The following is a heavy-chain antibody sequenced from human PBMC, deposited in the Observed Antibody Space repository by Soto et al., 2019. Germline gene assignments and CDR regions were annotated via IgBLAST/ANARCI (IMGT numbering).Heavy chain of an antibody. CDR2: INHSGSP. V-gene: IGHV4-34*01. CDR3: ARGWILTGYSPFDS. Sequence: QVQLHQWGAGLLKPSDTLSLTCAVYCDSFSGYYWSWVRQPPGKGLEWIGDINHSGSPNYNPSLKSRVTISLDTSKNQFSLKLSSVTAADTAVYYCARGWILTGYSPFDSWGQGTLVTVSS. J-gene: IGHJ4*02. D-gene: IGHD3-9*01. CDR1: CDSFSGYY.